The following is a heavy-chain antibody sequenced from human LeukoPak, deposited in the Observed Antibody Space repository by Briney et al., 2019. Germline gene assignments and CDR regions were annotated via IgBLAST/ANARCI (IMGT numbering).Heavy chain of an antibody. J-gene: IGHJ5*02. CDR2: TYSGGST. D-gene: IGHD4-17*01. CDR3: ASTYGDYARGNWFDP. CDR1: GFTVSSNY. V-gene: IGHV3-53*01. Sequence: GGSLRLSCAASGFTVSSNYMSWVRQAPGKGLEWVSVTYSGGSTYYADSVKGRFTISRDNSKNTLYLQMNSLRAEDTAVYYCASTYGDYARGNWFDPWGQGTLVTVSS.